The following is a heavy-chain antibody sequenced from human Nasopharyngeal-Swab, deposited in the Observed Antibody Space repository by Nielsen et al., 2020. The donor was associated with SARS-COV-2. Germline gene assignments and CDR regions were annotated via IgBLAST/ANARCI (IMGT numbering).Heavy chain of an antibody. CDR2: IYTSGST. J-gene: IGHJ6*03. CDR1: GGSISSYY. CDR3: AREFSSSYYYYYYYMDV. V-gene: IGHV4-4*07. Sequence: SETLSLTCTVSGGSISSYYWSWIRQPAGKGLEWIGRIYTSGSTNYNPSLKSRVTISVDTSKNQFSLKLSSVTAADTAVYYCAREFSSSYYYYYYYMDVWGKGTTVTVSS. D-gene: IGHD6-6*01.